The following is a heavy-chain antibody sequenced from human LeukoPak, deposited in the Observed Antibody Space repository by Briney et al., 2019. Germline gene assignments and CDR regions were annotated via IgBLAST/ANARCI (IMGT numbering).Heavy chain of an antibody. V-gene: IGHV4-34*01. CDR3: ARGTGRFYDFWSAHSRNYFDY. CDR1: GGSFSGYY. J-gene: IGHJ4*02. D-gene: IGHD3-3*01. Sequence: SETLSLTCAVYGGSFSGYYWSWIRQPPGKGLEWIGEINHSGSTNCNPSLKSRVTISVDTSKNQFSLKLSSVTAADTAVYYCARGTGRFYDFWSAHSRNYFDYWGQGTLVTVSS. CDR2: INHSGST.